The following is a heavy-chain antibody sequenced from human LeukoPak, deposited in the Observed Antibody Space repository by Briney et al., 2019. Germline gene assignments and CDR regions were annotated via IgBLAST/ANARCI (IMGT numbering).Heavy chain of an antibody. CDR3: ARNSGSSGSNPIFYYYYYGMDV. Sequence: SETLSLTCTVSGGSISGYYWSWIRQPPGKGLEWIGYIYYSGSTNYNPSLKSRVTISVDTSKNQFSLKLSSVTAADTAVYYCARNSGSSGSNPIFYYYYYGMDVWGQGTTVTVSS. CDR1: GGSISGYY. D-gene: IGHD3-22*01. V-gene: IGHV4-59*01. CDR2: IYYSGST. J-gene: IGHJ6*02.